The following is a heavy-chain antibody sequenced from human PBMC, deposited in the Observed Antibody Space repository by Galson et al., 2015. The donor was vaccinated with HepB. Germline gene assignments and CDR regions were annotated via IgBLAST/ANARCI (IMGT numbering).Heavy chain of an antibody. D-gene: IGHD6-13*01. CDR3: ARESSSWYPSPFDY. J-gene: IGHJ4*02. Sequence: SLRLSCAASGFTFSSYGMHWVRQAPGKGLEWVAVIWYDGSNKYYADSVKGRFTISRDNSKNTLYLQMNSLRAEDTAVYYCARESSSWYPSPFDYWGQGTLVTVSS. V-gene: IGHV3-33*01. CDR2: IWYDGSNK. CDR1: GFTFSSYG.